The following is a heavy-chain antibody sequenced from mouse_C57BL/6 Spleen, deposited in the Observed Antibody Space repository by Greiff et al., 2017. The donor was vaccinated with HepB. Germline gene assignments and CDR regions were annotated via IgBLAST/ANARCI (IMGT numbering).Heavy chain of an antibody. J-gene: IGHJ4*01. Sequence: EVQLQQSGPVLVKPGASVKMSCKASGYTFTDYYMNWVKQSHGKSLEWIGVINPYNGGTSYNQKFKGKATLTVDKSSSTAYMELNSLTSEDSAVYYCASDYGYAMDYWGQGTSVTVSS. D-gene: IGHD1-1*02. CDR2: INPYNGGT. CDR1: GYTFTDYY. CDR3: ASDYGYAMDY. V-gene: IGHV1-19*01.